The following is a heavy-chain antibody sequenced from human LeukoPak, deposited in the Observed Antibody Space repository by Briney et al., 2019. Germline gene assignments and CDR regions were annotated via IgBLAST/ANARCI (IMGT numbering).Heavy chain of an antibody. Sequence: PSETLSLTCTVSGGSISSGGYYWSWIRQHPGKGLEWIGYIYYSGSTYYNPSLKSRVTISVDTSKNQFSLKLSSVTAADTAVYYCVRSSYYYDSSGYYSYHFDYWGQGTLVTVSS. J-gene: IGHJ4*02. D-gene: IGHD3-22*01. CDR1: GGSISSGGYY. CDR3: VRSSYYYDSSGYYSYHFDY. CDR2: IYYSGST. V-gene: IGHV4-31*03.